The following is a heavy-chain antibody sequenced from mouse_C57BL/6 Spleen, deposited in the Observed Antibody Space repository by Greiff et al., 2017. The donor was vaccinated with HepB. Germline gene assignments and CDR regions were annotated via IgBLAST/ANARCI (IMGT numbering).Heavy chain of an antibody. J-gene: IGHJ3*01. Sequence: QVQLQQPGAELVKPGASVKLSCKASGYTFTSYWMQWVKQRPGQGLEWIGEIDPSDSYTNYNQKFKGKATLTVDTSSSTAYMQRSSLTSEDSAVYYCGGYFSFAYWGQGTLVTVSA. D-gene: IGHD2-3*01. CDR3: GGYFSFAY. CDR2: IDPSDSYT. CDR1: GYTFTSYW. V-gene: IGHV1-50*01.